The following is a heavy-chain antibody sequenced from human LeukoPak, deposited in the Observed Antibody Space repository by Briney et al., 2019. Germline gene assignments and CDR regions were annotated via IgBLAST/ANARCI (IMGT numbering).Heavy chain of an antibody. Sequence: PSETLSLTCTVSGYSISSGYYWGWIRQPPGKGLEWIGSIYHSGSTYYNPSLKSRVTISVDTSKNQFSLKLSSVTAADTAVYYCAREGSSYKAGGYYYYYMDVWGKGTTVTVSS. CDR3: AREGSSYKAGGYYYYYMDV. V-gene: IGHV4-38-2*02. J-gene: IGHJ6*03. CDR1: GYSISSGYY. CDR2: IYHSGST. D-gene: IGHD2-15*01.